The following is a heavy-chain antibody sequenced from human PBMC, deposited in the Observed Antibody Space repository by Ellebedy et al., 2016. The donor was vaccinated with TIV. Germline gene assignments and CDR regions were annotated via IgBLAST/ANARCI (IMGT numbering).Heavy chain of an antibody. D-gene: IGHD3-9*01. CDR3: VRETYYDSQIGNFDY. CDR1: GFTFSTYA. CDR2: ISSDVGTK. Sequence: GGSLRLSXAASGFTFSTYAIHWVRQAPGKGLEWVAVISSDVGTKFYADSVKGRFTISRDNSKSTLYLQMTSLRPEDTAVFYCVRETYYDSQIGNFDYWGQGTLVTVSS. V-gene: IGHV3-30-3*01. J-gene: IGHJ4*02.